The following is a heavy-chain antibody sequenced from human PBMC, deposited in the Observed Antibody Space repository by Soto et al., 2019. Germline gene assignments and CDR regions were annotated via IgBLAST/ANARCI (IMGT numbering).Heavy chain of an antibody. CDR2: IFYSGST. Sequence: SETLSLTCTVSGDSISSFYWTWIRQPPGKGLEWIGYIFYSGSTNYNPSLKSRVTMSVDTSKNQFSLKLSSVTAADTAVYFCARLRTSYDILTASTPYYLDYWGQGTLVTVSS. CDR1: GDSISSFY. J-gene: IGHJ4*02. V-gene: IGHV4-59*08. CDR3: ARLRTSYDILTASTPYYLDY. D-gene: IGHD3-9*01.